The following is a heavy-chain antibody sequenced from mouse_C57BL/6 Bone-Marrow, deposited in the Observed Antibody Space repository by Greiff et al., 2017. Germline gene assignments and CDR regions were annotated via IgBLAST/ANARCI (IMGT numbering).Heavy chain of an antibody. V-gene: IGHV14-2*01. CDR3: TRSLIYYGTNY. Sequence: EVQLQQSGAELVKPGASVKLSCTASGFNIKDYYIHWVKQRTEQGLEWIGRIDPEDGETKYTPKFQDKATITADTSSTTAYLQLSSLTSDDTAVYYCTRSLIYYGTNYWGQGTTLTVSS. D-gene: IGHD1-1*01. CDR1: GFNIKDYY. J-gene: IGHJ2*01. CDR2: IDPEDGET.